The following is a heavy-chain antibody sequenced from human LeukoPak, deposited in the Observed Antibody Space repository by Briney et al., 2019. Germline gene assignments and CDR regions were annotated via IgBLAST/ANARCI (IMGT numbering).Heavy chain of an antibody. CDR3: AKAPYSSSWYIHYYYYMDV. V-gene: IGHV3-21*01. J-gene: IGHJ6*03. Sequence: GGSLRLSCAASGFTFSSYFMNWVRQAPGKGLEWVSSISSSSSYIYYADSVKGRFTISRDNGKNSLNLQMNSLRAEDTAVYYCAKAPYSSSWYIHYYYYMDVWGKGTTVTISS. CDR2: ISSSSSYI. D-gene: IGHD6-13*01. CDR1: GFTFSSYF.